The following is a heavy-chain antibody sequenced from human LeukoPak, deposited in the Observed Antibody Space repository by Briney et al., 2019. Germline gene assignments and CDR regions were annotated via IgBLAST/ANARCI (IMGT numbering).Heavy chain of an antibody. Sequence: SVKVSCKASGGTFSSYAISWVRQAPGQGLEWMGRIIPILGIANYAQKFQGRVTITADKSTSTAYMELSSLRSEDTAVYYCAKDCSSTSCYNWFDPWGQGTLVTVSS. D-gene: IGHD2-2*01. CDR2: IIPILGIA. CDR3: AKDCSSTSCYNWFDP. V-gene: IGHV1-69*04. CDR1: GGTFSSYA. J-gene: IGHJ5*02.